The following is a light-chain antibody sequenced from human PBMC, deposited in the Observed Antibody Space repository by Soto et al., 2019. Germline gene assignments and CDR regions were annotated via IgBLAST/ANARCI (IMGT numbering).Light chain of an antibody. J-gene: IGLJ1*01. V-gene: IGLV1-40*01. Sequence: QSVLTQPPSVSGAPGQRVTISCTGSSSNIGAGYDVHWYQQLPGTAPKLLIYGDSNRPSGVPDRFSGSKSGTSTSLAITGLQAEDEADYYCQPYDNSLSGSLFGTGTKVTVL. CDR3: QPYDNSLSGSL. CDR2: GDS. CDR1: SSNIGAGYD.